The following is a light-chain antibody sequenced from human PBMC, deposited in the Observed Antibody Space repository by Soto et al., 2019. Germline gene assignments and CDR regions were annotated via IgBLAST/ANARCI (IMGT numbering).Light chain of an antibody. CDR3: ATWNDSLNVVV. V-gene: IGLV1-44*01. CDR2: SND. J-gene: IGLJ2*01. CDR1: SSNIGSNT. Sequence: QSVLTQPPSASGTPGQRVTISCSGSSSNIGSNTVNWHQQLPGTAPKLLIYSNDQRHSGVPDRFSGSKSGTSASLAISGLQSEDEADYYCATWNDSLNVVVFGGGTKLTVL.